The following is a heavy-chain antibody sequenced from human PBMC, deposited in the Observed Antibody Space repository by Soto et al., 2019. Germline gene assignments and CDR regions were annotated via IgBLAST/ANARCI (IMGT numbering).Heavy chain of an antibody. J-gene: IGHJ4*02. V-gene: IGHV3-23*01. Sequence: GGSLRLSCAASGFTFSSYAMSWVRQAPGKGLEWVSAISGSGGSTYYADSVKGRFTISRDNSKNTLYLQMNSLRAEDTAVYYCAKKKWFGELLPPLEYYFDYWGQGTLVTVSS. CDR1: GFTFSSYA. CDR3: AKKKWFGELLPPLEYYFDY. CDR2: ISGSGGST. D-gene: IGHD3-10*01.